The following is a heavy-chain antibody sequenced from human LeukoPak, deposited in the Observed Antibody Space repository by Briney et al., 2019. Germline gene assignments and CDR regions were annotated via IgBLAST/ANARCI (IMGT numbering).Heavy chain of an antibody. CDR1: GGTFSSYA. J-gene: IGHJ4*02. Sequence: SVKVSCKASGGTFSSYAISWVRQAPGQGLEWMGGIIPIIGTANYAQKFQGRVTITADESTSTAYMELSSLRSEDTAVYYCWALHPHCSSTSCPLDHWGQGTLVTVSS. V-gene: IGHV1-69*13. CDR2: IIPIIGTA. CDR3: WALHPHCSSTSCPLDH. D-gene: IGHD2-2*01.